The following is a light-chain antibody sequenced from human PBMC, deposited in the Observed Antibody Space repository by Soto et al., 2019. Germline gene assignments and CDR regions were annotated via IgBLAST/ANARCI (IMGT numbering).Light chain of an antibody. CDR3: QQSYTTASIT. Sequence: IQMTQSPSSLSASVGDRVTITCRASQSISRNLNWYQHKPGKAPKLLIYAASSLQNGVPSRFSGGGSGTEFTLSISSPQPEDFGTYYCQQSYTTASITFGQGTRLEIK. V-gene: IGKV1-39*01. CDR2: AAS. J-gene: IGKJ5*01. CDR1: QSISRN.